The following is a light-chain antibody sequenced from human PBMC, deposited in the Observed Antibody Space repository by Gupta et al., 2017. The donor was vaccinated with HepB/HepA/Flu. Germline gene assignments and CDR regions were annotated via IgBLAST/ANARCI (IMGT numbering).Light chain of an antibody. CDR2: GAS. CDR3: QQYGSSPRS. Sequence: EIVLTPSPGTLSLSPGERATLSCRASQSVSSSHLAWYQQKPGQAPRLLMYGASSRATGIADRFSGTGSGTDFTLTISRLEPEDSGVYYCQQYGSSPRSFGQGTKLEIK. CDR1: QSVSSSH. V-gene: IGKV3-20*01. J-gene: IGKJ2*04.